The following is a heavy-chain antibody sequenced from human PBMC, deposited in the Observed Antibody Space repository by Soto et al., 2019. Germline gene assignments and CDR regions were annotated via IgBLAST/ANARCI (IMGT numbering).Heavy chain of an antibody. Sequence: GGSLKLSCVASGFTFSDYAMTWVRQAPGKGLEWVSVISATGATTYYADSVRGPFTISRDNSKNTLHLQMNDLRVEDTAVIYCAKGRKSTEKDIAVMLAAASSIQHWGQGTLVTVPS. V-gene: IGHV3-23*01. J-gene: IGHJ1*01. D-gene: IGHD2-15*01. CDR3: AKGRKSTEKDIAVMLAAASSIQH. CDR1: GFTFSDYA. CDR2: ISATGATT.